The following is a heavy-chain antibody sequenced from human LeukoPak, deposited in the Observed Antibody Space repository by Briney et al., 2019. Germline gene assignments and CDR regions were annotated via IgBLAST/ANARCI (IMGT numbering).Heavy chain of an antibody. CDR3: VRVLWTWALNYFYGMDV. CDR2: IYPGDSDT. Sequence: GASLKISSTRSGYSFITNWIGWVRPMPGKGLEWMGIIYPGDSDTSYSPSFQGQVTISADKSISTAYLQWSSLKASDTAMYYCVRVLWTWALNYFYGMDVWGQGTTVTVSS. V-gene: IGHV5-51*01. D-gene: IGHD2-8*02. CDR1: GYSFITNW. J-gene: IGHJ6*02.